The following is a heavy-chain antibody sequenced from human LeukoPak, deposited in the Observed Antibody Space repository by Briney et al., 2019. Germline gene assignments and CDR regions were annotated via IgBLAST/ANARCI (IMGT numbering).Heavy chain of an antibody. V-gene: IGHV3-23*01. D-gene: IGHD1-7*01. CDR1: GSTFSSYA. Sequence: GGSLRLSCAASGSTFSSYAMSWVRQAPGKGLEWVSAISGSGGSTYYADSVKGRFTISRDNSKNTLYLQLNSLRAEDTAVYYCAKDQTHPELRENWFDPWGQGTLVTVSS. CDR3: AKDQTHPELRENWFDP. CDR2: ISGSGGST. J-gene: IGHJ5*02.